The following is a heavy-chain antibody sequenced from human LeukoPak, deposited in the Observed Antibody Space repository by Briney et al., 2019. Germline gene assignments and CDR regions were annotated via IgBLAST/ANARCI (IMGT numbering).Heavy chain of an antibody. CDR3: STGSGHAFDI. CDR1: GFTFSSYW. Sequence: PGESLRLSCAASGFTFSSYWMHWVRQVPGKGLVWVSRINSDGSSTSYADSVKGRFTISRDNAKNTLYVQMNSLRAEDTAVYYCSTGSGHAFDIWGRGTMVTVSS. J-gene: IGHJ3*02. CDR2: INSDGSST. D-gene: IGHD3-10*01. V-gene: IGHV3-74*01.